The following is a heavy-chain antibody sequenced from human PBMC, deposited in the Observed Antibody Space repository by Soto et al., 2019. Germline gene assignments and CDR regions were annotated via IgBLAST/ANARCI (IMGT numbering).Heavy chain of an antibody. D-gene: IGHD3-10*01. J-gene: IGHJ4*02. Sequence: QVQLVQSGAEMKKPASSVMVSCQSSGGTFNTYAMNWVRQAPGQGPEWMGDISPMFGAANYAPKFQGRVTITADESTGTSYMQLSSLTSEDTALYFCAREVQVHTPAFVYWGQGTLVTVSS. CDR2: ISPMFGAA. CDR3: AREVQVHTPAFVY. V-gene: IGHV1-69*19. CDR1: GGTFNTYA.